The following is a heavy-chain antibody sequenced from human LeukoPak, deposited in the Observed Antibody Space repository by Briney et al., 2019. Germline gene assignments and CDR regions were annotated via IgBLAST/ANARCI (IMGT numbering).Heavy chain of an antibody. D-gene: IGHD3-22*01. CDR1: GFTFSSYA. J-gene: IGHJ6*02. V-gene: IGHV3-23*01. CDR3: AKDYYDSGGNYNGMDV. Sequence: GSLRLSCAASGFTFSSYAITWVRQAPGKGLEWVSTISGSGGSTYYADSVKGRFTISRDNPKNTLYLQMNSLRAEDTAVYYCAKDYYDSGGNYNGMDVWGQGTTVTVSS. CDR2: ISGSGGST.